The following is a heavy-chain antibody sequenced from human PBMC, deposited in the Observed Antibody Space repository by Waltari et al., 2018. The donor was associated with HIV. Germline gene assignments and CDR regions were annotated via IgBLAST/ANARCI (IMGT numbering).Heavy chain of an antibody. D-gene: IGHD1-26*01. CDR2: ISSDGSHQ. Sequence: QVHVAESGGGVVQPGKSLRLSCVVSGFTFSDYGMHWVRQAPGRGLEWVAAISSDGSHQSYAKSIQGRFTISRDTPINTVYLQMNSLISEDTAVYYCAKAVFSGSYYADYWGQGTQVTVSS. V-gene: IGHV3-30*18. CDR1: GFTFSDYG. J-gene: IGHJ4*02. CDR3: AKAVFSGSYYADY.